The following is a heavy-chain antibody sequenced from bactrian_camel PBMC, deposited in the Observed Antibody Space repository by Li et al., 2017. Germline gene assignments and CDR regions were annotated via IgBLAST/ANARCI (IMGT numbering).Heavy chain of an antibody. CDR2: IVRGTGRP. D-gene: IGHD5*01. CDR1: GYIYNIGC. CDR3: SVATTSATFNC. V-gene: IGHV3S53*01. Sequence: VLLVESGGGSVQAGGSLRLSCAASGYIYNIGCMGWFRQAPGKEREGVAYIVRGTGRPTYADSVKGRFSISQDNAKNMMYLQMYSLKPEDTALYYCSVATTSATFNCWGQGTQVTVS. J-gene: IGHJ4*01.